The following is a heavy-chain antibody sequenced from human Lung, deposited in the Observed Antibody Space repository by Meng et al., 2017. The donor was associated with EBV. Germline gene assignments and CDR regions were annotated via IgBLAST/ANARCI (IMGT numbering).Heavy chain of an antibody. Sequence: GHAMLSGAEVKKPWASVKVSCKASGYNFIAYYLHWVRQAPGQGLEYMGRINPHSGATIYAQRFQGRVTMTRDTSINTAYMELSSLGSDDTAIYYCATLEGPFRSTSGSAPDFWGQGTLVTVSS. V-gene: IGHV1-2*06. CDR2: INPHSGAT. CDR3: ATLEGPFRSTSGSAPDF. J-gene: IGHJ4*02. CDR1: GYNFIAYY. D-gene: IGHD2/OR15-2a*01.